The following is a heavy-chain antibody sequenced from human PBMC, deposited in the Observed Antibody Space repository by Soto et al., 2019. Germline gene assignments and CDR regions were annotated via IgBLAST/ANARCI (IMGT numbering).Heavy chain of an antibody. CDR2: IYPGDSDT. D-gene: IGHD1-26*01. V-gene: IGHV5-51*01. Sequence: LGESLKISCKGSGYSFTSYWIGWVRQMPGKGLEWMGIIYPGDSDTRYSPSFQGQVTISADKSISTAYLQWSSLKASDTAMYYCARLGGSYYYTEPPPAIFDYWGQGTLVTVSS. CDR3: ARLGGSYYYTEPPPAIFDY. J-gene: IGHJ4*02. CDR1: GYSFTSYW.